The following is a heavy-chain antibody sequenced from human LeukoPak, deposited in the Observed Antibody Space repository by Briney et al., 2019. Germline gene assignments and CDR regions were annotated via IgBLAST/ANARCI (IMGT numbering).Heavy chain of an antibody. CDR3: ARHVTTVGSMRCFDP. CDR2: IHNSGTT. D-gene: IGHD1/OR15-1a*01. Sequence: SEALSLPCTVSGASLSRYYWNGMPDPPGKGLECSGDIHNSGTTNYNPSLKSRVAISVDTSKNQLSLKLTSVTAADTALYYCARHVTTVGSMRCFDPWGQGTLVTVSS. J-gene: IGHJ5*02. CDR1: GASLSRYY. V-gene: IGHV4-59*08.